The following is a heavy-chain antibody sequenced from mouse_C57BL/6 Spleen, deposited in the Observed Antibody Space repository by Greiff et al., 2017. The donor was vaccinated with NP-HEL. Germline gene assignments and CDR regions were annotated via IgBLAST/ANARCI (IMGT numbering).Heavy chain of an antibody. CDR1: GFSFNTYA. J-gene: IGHJ1*03. CDR3: VRDTTVPRYFDV. D-gene: IGHD1-1*01. CDR2: IRSKSNNYAT. Sequence: EVHLVESGGGLVQPKGSLKLSCAASGFSFNTYAMNWVRQAPGKGLEWVARIRSKSNNYATYYADSVKDRFTISRDDSESMLYLQMNNLKTEDTAMYDCVRDTTVPRYFDVWGTGTTVTVSS. V-gene: IGHV10-1*01.